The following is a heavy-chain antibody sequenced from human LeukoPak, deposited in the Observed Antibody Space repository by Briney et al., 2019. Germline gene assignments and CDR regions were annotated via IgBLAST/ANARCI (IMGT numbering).Heavy chain of an antibody. J-gene: IGHJ4*02. CDR3: TRDQMNY. V-gene: IGHV3-7*03. D-gene: IGHD5-24*01. Sequence: PGGSLRLSCAASGFTFSSYWMSWVRQAPGKGLEWVANIKQDGSEKYYVDSVKGRFTISRDTSKNTVSLQMDSLRVEDTAMYYCTRDQMNYWGQGALVTVSS. CDR1: GFTFSSYW. CDR2: IKQDGSEK.